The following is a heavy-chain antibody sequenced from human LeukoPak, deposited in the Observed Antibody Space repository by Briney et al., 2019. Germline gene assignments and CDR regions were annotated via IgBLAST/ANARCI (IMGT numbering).Heavy chain of an antibody. CDR3: AKDQVYYDSSGYHDY. D-gene: IGHD3-22*01. J-gene: IGHJ4*02. V-gene: IGHV3-21*04. CDR2: ISSSSSYI. CDR1: GFTFSSYS. Sequence: KPGGSLRLSCAASGFTFSSYSMNWVRQAPGKGLEWVSSISSSSSYIYYADSVKGRFTISRDNSKNTLYLQMNSLRAEDTAVYYCAKDQVYYDSSGYHDYWGQGTLVTVSS.